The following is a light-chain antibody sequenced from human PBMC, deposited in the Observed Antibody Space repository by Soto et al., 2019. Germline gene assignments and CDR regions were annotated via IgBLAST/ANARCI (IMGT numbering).Light chain of an antibody. CDR1: SSDVGSYNI. CDR2: EGS. J-gene: IGLJ2*01. Sequence: QSALTQPASVSGSPGQSITISCTGTSSDVGSYNIVSWYQQHPGKDPKLMIYEGSKRPSGVSNRFSGSKSGNTASLTISGLQAEDEAEYYCCSYAGSSTVVFGGGTKLTVL. CDR3: CSYAGSSTVV. V-gene: IGLV2-23*01.